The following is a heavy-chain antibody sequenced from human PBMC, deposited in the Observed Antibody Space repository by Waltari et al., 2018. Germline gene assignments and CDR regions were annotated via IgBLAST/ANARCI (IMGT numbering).Heavy chain of an antibody. CDR3: ARNKDYYGSGDGWFDY. Sequence: QVQLVQSGAEVKKPGSSVKVSCKASGGTFSSYAISWVRQAPGQGLEWMGGIIPIFGTANYAQKVQGRGTITTDESTSTAYMELSSLRSEDTAVYYCARNKDYYGSGDGWFDYWGQGTLVTVSS. J-gene: IGHJ4*02. D-gene: IGHD3-10*01. CDR1: GGTFSSYA. CDR2: IIPIFGTA. V-gene: IGHV1-69*05.